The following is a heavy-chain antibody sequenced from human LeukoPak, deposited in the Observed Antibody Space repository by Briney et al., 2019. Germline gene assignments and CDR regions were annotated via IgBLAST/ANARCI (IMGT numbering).Heavy chain of an antibody. V-gene: IGHV4-34*01. CDR2: INHSGTT. CDR3: ARGDRPCSGDRCYLRVFDY. D-gene: IGHD2-15*01. J-gene: IGHJ4*02. CDR1: GGSFSDYY. Sequence: SETLSLTCAVYGGSFSDYYWSWIRQPPGKGLEYIGEINHSGTTNYNPSLKSRVTMSVDTSKNQFSLKLSSVTAADTAVYYCARGDRPCSGDRCYLRVFDYWSQETLVTVSS.